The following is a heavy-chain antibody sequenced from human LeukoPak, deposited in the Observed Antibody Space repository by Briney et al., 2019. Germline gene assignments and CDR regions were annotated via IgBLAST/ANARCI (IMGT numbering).Heavy chain of an antibody. J-gene: IGHJ4*02. CDR1: GFTFSSYA. V-gene: IGHV3-23*01. Sequence: PGGSLRPSCAASGFTFSSYAMSWVRQAPGKGLEWVSAISGSGGSTYYADSVKGRFTISRDNSKNTLYLQMNSLRAEDTAVYYCAKDLDSGSYYGDYWGQGTLVTVSS. CDR2: ISGSGGST. CDR3: AKDLDSGSYYGDY. D-gene: IGHD1-26*01.